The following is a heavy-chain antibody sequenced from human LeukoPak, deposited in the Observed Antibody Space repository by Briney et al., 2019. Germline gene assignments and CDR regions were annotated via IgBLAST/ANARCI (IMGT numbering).Heavy chain of an antibody. CDR2: IYYSGST. Sequence: SETLSLTCTVSGGSISSGGYYWSWIRQHPGKGLEWIGYIYYSGSTYYNPSLKSRVTTSVDMSKNQFSLKLSSVTAADTAVYYCARGIQLWSGPDSHYYFDYWGQGTLVTVSS. CDR3: ARGIQLWSGPDSHYYFDY. J-gene: IGHJ4*02. V-gene: IGHV4-31*03. D-gene: IGHD5-18*01. CDR1: GGSISSGGYY.